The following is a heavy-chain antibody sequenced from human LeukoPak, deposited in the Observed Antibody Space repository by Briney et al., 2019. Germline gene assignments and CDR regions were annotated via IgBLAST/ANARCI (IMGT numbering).Heavy chain of an antibody. V-gene: IGHV3-43*01. CDR1: GFKFDDYT. D-gene: IGHD2-15*01. Sequence: GRSLRLSCAASGFKFDDYTMQWVRQAPGKGLEYLALITWNGDSKFYADSARGRFTISRDNGENSVFLQMNRLGTEDTAFYHCAAEKGRIYHYWGQGTLVTVSS. CDR3: AAEKGRIYHY. CDR2: ITWNGDSK. J-gene: IGHJ4*02.